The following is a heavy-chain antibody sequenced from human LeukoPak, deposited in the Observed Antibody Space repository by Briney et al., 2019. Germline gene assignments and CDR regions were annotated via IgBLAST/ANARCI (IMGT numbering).Heavy chain of an antibody. J-gene: IGHJ4*02. CDR2: ISSSGSYI. Sequence: GGSLRLSCAASGFTFSSYSMNWVRQAPGKGLEWVSSISSSGSYIYYADSMEGRFTISRGNAKNSLYLQMNSLRAEDTAVYYCARGPPFDWWGQGTLVTVSS. CDR3: ARGPPFDW. V-gene: IGHV3-21*01. CDR1: GFTFSSYS.